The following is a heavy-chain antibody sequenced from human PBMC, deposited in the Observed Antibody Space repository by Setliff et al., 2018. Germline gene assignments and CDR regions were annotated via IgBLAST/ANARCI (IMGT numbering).Heavy chain of an antibody. CDR2: IFPGDSAT. CDR1: GYNFANYW. V-gene: IGHV5-51*01. J-gene: IGHJ6*03. Sequence: GESLKISCKGSGYNFANYWIGWVRQMPGKGLEWMGIIFPGDSATKYSPSFQGQVTMSAGKSISTAYLQWSSLKASDTAIYYCARVGDYMGFYYNYYMDVWGKGTTVTVSS. CDR3: ARVGDYMGFYYNYYMDV. D-gene: IGHD3-10*01.